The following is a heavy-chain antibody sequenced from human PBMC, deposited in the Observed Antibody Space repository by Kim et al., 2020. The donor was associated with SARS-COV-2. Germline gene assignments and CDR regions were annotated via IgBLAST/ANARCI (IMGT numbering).Heavy chain of an antibody. CDR1: GFTFSSYG. V-gene: IGHV3-33*01. CDR2: IWYDGSNK. D-gene: IGHD3-22*01. CDR3: ARVVGINANYDSSGYGTGGLDY. Sequence: GGSLRLSCAASGFTFSSYGMHWVRQAPGKGLEWVAVIWYDGSNKYYADSVKGRFTISRDNSKNTLYLQMNSLRAEDTAVYYCARVVGINANYDSSGYGTGGLDYWGQGTLVTVSS. J-gene: IGHJ4*02.